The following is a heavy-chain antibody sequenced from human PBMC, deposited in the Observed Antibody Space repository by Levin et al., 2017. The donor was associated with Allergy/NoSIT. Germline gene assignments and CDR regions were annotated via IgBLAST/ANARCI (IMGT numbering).Heavy chain of an antibody. CDR2: ISWNSGSI. J-gene: IGHJ4*02. Sequence: QSGGSLRLSCAASGFTFDDYAMHWVRQAPGKGLEWVSGISWNSGSIGYADSVKGRFTISRDNAKNSLYLQMNSLRAEDTALYYCAKGSGSLGGYFDYWGQGTLVTVSS. D-gene: IGHD2-15*01. CDR3: AKGSGSLGGYFDY. CDR1: GFTFDDYA. V-gene: IGHV3-9*01.